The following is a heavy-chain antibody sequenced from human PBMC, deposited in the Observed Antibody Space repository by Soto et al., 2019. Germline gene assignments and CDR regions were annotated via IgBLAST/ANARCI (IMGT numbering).Heavy chain of an antibody. D-gene: IGHD1-1*01. V-gene: IGHV2-70*04. J-gene: IGHJ5*02. CDR3: AKTGTDGSWFDP. CDR1: GFSLSTSGMR. Sequence: GSGPTLVNPTQTLTLTCTFSGFSLSTSGMRVSWIRQPPGRALQWLARMDWDDDKFYTTSLRTRLTISKDTSKNQVVLTMTNMDPVDTATYYCAKTGTDGSWFDPWGQGTLVTVSS. CDR2: MDWDDDK.